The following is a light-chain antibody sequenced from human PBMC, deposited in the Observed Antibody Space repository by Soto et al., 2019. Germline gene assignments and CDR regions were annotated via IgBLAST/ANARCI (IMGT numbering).Light chain of an antibody. V-gene: IGKV1-39*01. Sequence: GDRVAITCRSSLSINTYLNWIQQKPGKAPKVLIYGASSLQNGVPSRFSGSGYGTIFTLTISSLQPEDSATYYCQQTFTTPHTFGRGTHLEIK. CDR3: QQTFTTPHT. CDR1: LSINTY. CDR2: GAS. J-gene: IGKJ2*01.